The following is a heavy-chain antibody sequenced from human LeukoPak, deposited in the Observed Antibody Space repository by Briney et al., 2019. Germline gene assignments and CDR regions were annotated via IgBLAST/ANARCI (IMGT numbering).Heavy chain of an antibody. CDR2: INPNSGGT. Sequence: ASVTVSCKASGYTFTAYYMHWVRQAPGQGLEWMGWINPNSGGTNSSQKFQDRVTLTRDTSISTAYMELGSLRSDDTAIYYCARAYGSGSSYHPDYWGQGTLVTVSS. CDR3: ARAYGSGSSYHPDY. V-gene: IGHV1-2*02. J-gene: IGHJ4*02. CDR1: GYTFTAYY. D-gene: IGHD3-10*01.